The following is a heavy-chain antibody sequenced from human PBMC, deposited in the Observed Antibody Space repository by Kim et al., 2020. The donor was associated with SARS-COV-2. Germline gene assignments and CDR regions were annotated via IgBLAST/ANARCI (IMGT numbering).Heavy chain of an antibody. CDR3: ARFRCDCSTTTSQAAYVDY. J-gene: IGHJ4*02. CDR2: IDWDDDK. CDR1: GFSLSPSGMC. V-gene: IGHV2-70*11. D-gene: IGHD2-2*01. Sequence: SGPTLVNPTQTLTLTCTFSGFSLSPSGMCVSWFRQTPGKALEWLARIDWDDDKYYSTSLKTRLTISKDTSKNQMVLAMTNMDPVDTATFYCARFRCDCSTTTSQAAYVDYWGQGTLVTVSS.